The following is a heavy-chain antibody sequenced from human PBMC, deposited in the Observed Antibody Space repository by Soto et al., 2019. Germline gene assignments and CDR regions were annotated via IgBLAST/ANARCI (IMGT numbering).Heavy chain of an antibody. Sequence: QVQLQQGGAGLLKPSETLSLTCAVYGGSFSDYYWSWIRQPPGKGLEWIGEGNHSGSSNCNPSLKSRVTISVDTSKNQFSLKLSSVTAADTAVYYCAREGRYFDLWGRGTLVTVSS. CDR1: GGSFSDYY. CDR2: GNHSGSS. CDR3: AREGRYFDL. V-gene: IGHV4-34*01. J-gene: IGHJ2*01.